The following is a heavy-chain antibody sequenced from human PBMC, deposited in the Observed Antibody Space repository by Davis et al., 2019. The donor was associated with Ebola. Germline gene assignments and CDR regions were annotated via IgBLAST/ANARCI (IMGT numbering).Heavy chain of an antibody. CDR1: GFTFSSYG. CDR3: ARDRITIFGVVTRYYGMDV. V-gene: IGHV3-33*01. Sequence: GESLKISCAASGFTFSSYGMHWVRQAPGRGLEWVAVIWYDGSNKYYADSVKGRFTISRDNSKNTLYLQMNSLRAEDTAVYYCARDRITIFGVVTRYYGMDVWGQGTTVTVSS. J-gene: IGHJ6*02. CDR2: IWYDGSNK. D-gene: IGHD3-3*01.